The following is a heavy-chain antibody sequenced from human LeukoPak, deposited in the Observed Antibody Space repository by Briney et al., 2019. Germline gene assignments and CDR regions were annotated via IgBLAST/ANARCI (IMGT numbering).Heavy chain of an antibody. CDR1: GFTFPSYA. CDR2: ISGSGDST. CDR3: ATGDGSGTDYFYYYGMDV. Sequence: GGSLRLSCAASGFTFPSYAMSWVRQAPGRGLEWVSVISGSGDSTYYADSVKGRFTISRDNSKNTLYVQMSSLRAEDTATYYCATGDGSGTDYFYYYGMDVWGQGTRVTVSS. D-gene: IGHD3-10*01. J-gene: IGHJ6*02. V-gene: IGHV3-23*01.